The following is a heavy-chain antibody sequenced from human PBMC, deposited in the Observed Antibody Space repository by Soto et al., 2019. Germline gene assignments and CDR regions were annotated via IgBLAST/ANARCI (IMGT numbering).Heavy chain of an antibody. CDR1: GYRFTNYA. J-gene: IGHJ4*02. CDR3: ARDGSYCSGGSCYSFDF. CDR2: INAGNGNT. V-gene: IGHV1-3*01. Sequence: ASVKVSCKASGYRFTNYAIHWGRQAPGQSLEWMGWINAGNGNTKYSQRFQDRVTITRDTSASTGYMELSSLRSEDTAMYYCARDGSYCSGGSCYSFDFWGQGTLVTVSS. D-gene: IGHD2-15*01.